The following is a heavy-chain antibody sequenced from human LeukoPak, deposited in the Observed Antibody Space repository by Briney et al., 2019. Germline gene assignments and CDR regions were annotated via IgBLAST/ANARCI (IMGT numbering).Heavy chain of an antibody. CDR2: IRYDGSNK. J-gene: IGHJ5*01. Sequence: GGSLRLSCAESGFTFSSYGMHWVRQAPGKGLEWVAFIRYDGSNKYYADSVKGRFSISRDNVDNVVHLQMSSLTNEDTAVCYCARVAVAGPTGWFDSWGQGTLVTVSS. CDR3: ARVAVAGPTGWFDS. V-gene: IGHV3-30*02. D-gene: IGHD6-19*01. CDR1: GFTFSSYG.